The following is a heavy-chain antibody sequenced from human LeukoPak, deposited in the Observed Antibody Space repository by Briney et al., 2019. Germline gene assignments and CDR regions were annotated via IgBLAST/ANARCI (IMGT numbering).Heavy chain of an antibody. V-gene: IGHV3-30*02. J-gene: IGHJ4*02. CDR2: IRYDGSNK. CDR3: ARVYDSSGYYSYYFDY. CDR1: GFTFSSYG. D-gene: IGHD3-22*01. Sequence: PGGSLRLSCAASGFTFSSYGMHWVRQAPGKGLEWVAFIRYDGSNKYYADSVKGRFTISRDNSKNTLYLQMNSLRAEDTAVYYCARVYDSSGYYSYYFDYWGQGTLVTVSS.